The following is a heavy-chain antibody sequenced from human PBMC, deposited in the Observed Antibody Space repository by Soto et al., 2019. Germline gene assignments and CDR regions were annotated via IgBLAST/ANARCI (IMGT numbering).Heavy chain of an antibody. CDR3: ARGGYSYGVFDY. J-gene: IGHJ4*02. CDR2: MNPNSGNT. Sequence: ASVKVSCKASGYTFTSYDINWMRQATGQGLEWMGWMNPNSGNTGYAQKFQGRVTMTRNTPISTAYMELSSLRSEDTAVYYCARGGYSYGVFDYWGQGTLVTVSS. CDR1: GYTFTSYD. V-gene: IGHV1-8*01. D-gene: IGHD5-18*01.